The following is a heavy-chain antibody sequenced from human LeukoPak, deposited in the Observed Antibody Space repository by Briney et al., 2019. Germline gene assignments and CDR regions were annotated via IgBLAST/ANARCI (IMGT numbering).Heavy chain of an antibody. V-gene: IGHV4-61*02. CDR2: IYTSGST. CDR1: GASISSGSYY. J-gene: IGHJ4*02. Sequence: SQTLSLTCTVSGASISSGSYYWSWIRQPAGKGLEWIGRIYTSGSTNYNPSLKGRVTISLDTSKNQFSLNLSSVSAADTAVYYCARDGSGYYDTSGYRNWGQGTLVTVSS. CDR3: ARDGSGYYDTSGYRN. D-gene: IGHD3-22*01.